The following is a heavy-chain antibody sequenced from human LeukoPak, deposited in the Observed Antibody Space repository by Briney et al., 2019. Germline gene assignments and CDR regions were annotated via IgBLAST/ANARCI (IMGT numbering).Heavy chain of an antibody. D-gene: IGHD2-2*01. Sequence: ASVKVSCKASGYTFSNFGMNWVRQAPGQGLEWMGWISGNNDNPNYGQKFQGRFTLTTASSTSTAYMELRNLRSDDTAVYYCARDGTSTDDYWGQGTLVTVSS. CDR3: ARDGTSTDDY. J-gene: IGHJ4*02. CDR2: ISGNNDNP. V-gene: IGHV1-18*01. CDR1: GYTFSNFG.